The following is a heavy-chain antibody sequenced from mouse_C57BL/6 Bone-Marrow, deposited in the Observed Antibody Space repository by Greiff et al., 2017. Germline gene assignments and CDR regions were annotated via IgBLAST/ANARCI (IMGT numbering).Heavy chain of an antibody. CDR2: ISNGGGST. V-gene: IGHV5-12*01. Sequence: EVKLVESGGGLVQPGGSLKLSCAASGFTFSDYYMYWVRQTPEKRLEWVAYISNGGGSTYYPDTVKGRFTISRDNAKNTLYLQMSRLKSEDTAMYYCARHEDYYGSSDYAMDYWGQGTSVTVSS. CDR1: GFTFSDYY. D-gene: IGHD1-1*01. J-gene: IGHJ4*01. CDR3: ARHEDYYGSSDYAMDY.